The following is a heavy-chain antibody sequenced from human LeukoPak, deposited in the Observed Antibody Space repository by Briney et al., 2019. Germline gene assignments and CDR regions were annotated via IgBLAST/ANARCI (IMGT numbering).Heavy chain of an antibody. CDR2: VNPDSGDS. V-gene: IGHV1-2*02. J-gene: IGHJ4*02. CDR3: ATGVTSAFTY. CDR1: GYTFTDYY. D-gene: IGHD3-3*01. Sequence: GASVKVSCKASGYTFTDYYIHWVRQAPGQGLEWMAFVNPDSGDSYSAPKFQGRVTMTRDTSISTASMELSWLTSDDTAVYYCATGVTSAFTYWGQGTLVTVSS.